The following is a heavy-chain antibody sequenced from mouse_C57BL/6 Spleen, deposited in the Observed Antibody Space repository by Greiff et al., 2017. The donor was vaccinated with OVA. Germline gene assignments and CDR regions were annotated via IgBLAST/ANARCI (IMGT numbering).Heavy chain of an antibody. CDR3: ARSDGYYHYYAMDY. V-gene: IGHV2-9-1*01. D-gene: IGHD2-3*01. J-gene: IGHJ4*01. CDR2: IWTGGGT. CDR1: GFSLTSYA. Sequence: VKLQESGPGLVAPSQSLSITCTVSGFSLTSYAISWVRQPPGKGLEWLGVIWTGGGTNYNSALKSRLSISKDNSKSQVFLKMNSLQTDDTARYYCARSDGYYHYYAMDYWGQGTSVTVSS.